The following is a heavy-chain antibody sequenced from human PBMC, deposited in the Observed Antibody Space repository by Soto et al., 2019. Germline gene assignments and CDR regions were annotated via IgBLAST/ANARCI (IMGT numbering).Heavy chain of an antibody. V-gene: IGHV5-51*01. J-gene: IGHJ6*03. CDR2: IYPGDSDT. CDR1: GYSFTRYW. CDR3: ARQVISGSGSYSATNYYYYYMDV. D-gene: IGHD3-10*01. Sequence: PGESLKISCKVSGYSFTRYWIGWVRQMPGKGLEWMGIIYPGDSDTRYSPSFQGQVTISADKSISTAYLQWSSLKASDTAMYYCARQVISGSGSYSATNYYYYYMDVWGKGTTVTVSS.